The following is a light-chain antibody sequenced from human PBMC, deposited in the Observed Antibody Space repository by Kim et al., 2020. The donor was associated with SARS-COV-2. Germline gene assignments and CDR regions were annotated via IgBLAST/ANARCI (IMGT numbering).Light chain of an antibody. V-gene: IGLV3-21*04. J-gene: IGLJ2*01. Sequence: SYELTQPPSVSVAPGKTARITCGGNNIGSKSVHWYQQKPGQAPVLVIYYDSDRPSGIPERFSGSNSGNTVTLTISRVAAGDEADYYCQVWDSSSDHVVFG. CDR2: YDS. CDR3: QVWDSSSDHVV. CDR1: NIGSKS.